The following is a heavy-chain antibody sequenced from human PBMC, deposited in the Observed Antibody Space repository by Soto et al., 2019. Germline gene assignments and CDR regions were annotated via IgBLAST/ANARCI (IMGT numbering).Heavy chain of an antibody. J-gene: IGHJ4*02. V-gene: IGHV4-39*01. CDR1: GGSISSSSYY. D-gene: IGHD2-2*01. Sequence: QLQLQESGPGLVKPSETLSLTCTVSGGSISSSSYYWGWIRQPPGKGLEWIGSIYYSGSTYYNPSLKSRVTISVDTSKNQFSLKLSSVTAADTAVYYCASFYELYYFDYWGQGTLVTVSS. CDR2: IYYSGST. CDR3: ASFYELYYFDY.